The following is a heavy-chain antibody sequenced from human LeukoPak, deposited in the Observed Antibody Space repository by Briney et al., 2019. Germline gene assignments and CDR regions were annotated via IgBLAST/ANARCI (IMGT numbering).Heavy chain of an antibody. CDR1: GVTLSPYG. J-gene: IGHJ5*02. D-gene: IGHD3-10*01. Sequence: PGMSLRLSCAASGVTLSPYGMHWVRQAPGKGLEWVAVISYEGGTQHYADSVKGRFIISRENPRNTLYLQMNILRTEDTAVYYCAKEGTPQVSTWYDLWGQGTQVIVSS. CDR2: ISYEGGTQ. V-gene: IGHV3-30*18. CDR3: AKEGTPQVSTWYDL.